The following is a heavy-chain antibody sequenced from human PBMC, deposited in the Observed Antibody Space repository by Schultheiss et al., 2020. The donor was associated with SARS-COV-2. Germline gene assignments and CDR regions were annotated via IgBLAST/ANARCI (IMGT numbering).Heavy chain of an antibody. CDR3: ARDTYYYDSSGPSHAFDI. V-gene: IGHV3-21*01. J-gene: IGHJ3*02. CDR1: GFTFSSYS. CDR2: ISSSSSYI. D-gene: IGHD3-22*01. Sequence: GESLKISCAASGFTFSSYSMNWVRQAPGKGLEWVSSISSSSSYIYYADSVKGRFTISRDNAKNSLYLQMNSLRAEDTAVYYCARDTYYYDSSGPSHAFDIWGQGTMVTVSS.